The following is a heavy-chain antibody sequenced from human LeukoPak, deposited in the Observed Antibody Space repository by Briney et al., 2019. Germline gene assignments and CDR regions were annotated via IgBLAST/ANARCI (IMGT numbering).Heavy chain of an antibody. D-gene: IGHD2-8*01. CDR1: GYTFTSYD. V-gene: IGHV1-8*03. Sequence: ASVKVSCKASGYTFTSYDINWVRQATGQGLEWMGWMNPNSGNTGYAQKFQGRVTITRNTSTSTAYMELSSLRSEDTAVYYCARAMATNAFDIWGHGTMVTVSS. J-gene: IGHJ3*02. CDR2: MNPNSGNT. CDR3: ARAMATNAFDI.